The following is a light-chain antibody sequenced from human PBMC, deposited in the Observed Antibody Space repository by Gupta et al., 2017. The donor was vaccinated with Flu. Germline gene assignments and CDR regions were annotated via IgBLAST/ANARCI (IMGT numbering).Light chain of an antibody. CDR3: QQRSNWPFT. V-gene: IGKV3D-11*01. Sequence: EIVLTQSPATLSLSPGERATLSCRASQGVSSYLAWYQQKPGQAPRLLIYDASNRATGIPARFSGSGTGTDFTLTISSREPEDFAVYYCQQRSNWPFTFGGGTKVEIK. J-gene: IGKJ4*01. CDR2: DAS. CDR1: QGVSSY.